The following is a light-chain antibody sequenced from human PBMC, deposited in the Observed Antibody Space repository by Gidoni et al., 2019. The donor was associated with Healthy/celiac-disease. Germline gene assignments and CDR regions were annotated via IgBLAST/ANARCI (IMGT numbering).Light chain of an antibody. CDR1: QSLLHSNGYNY. J-gene: IGKJ5*01. CDR3: MQALQTPIT. Sequence: IVLTQSPLSLLVTPGEPASISCRSSQSLLHSNGYNYLDWYLQKPGQSPQLLIYLGSNRASGVPDRFSGSGSGTDFTLKISRVEAEDVGVYYCMQALQTPITFGQGTRLEIK. CDR2: LGS. V-gene: IGKV2-28*01.